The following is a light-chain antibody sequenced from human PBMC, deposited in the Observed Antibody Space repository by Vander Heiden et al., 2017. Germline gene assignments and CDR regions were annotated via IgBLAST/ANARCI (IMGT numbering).Light chain of an antibody. Sequence: QSVLSRPPSASETPVQRVTISCSGSSSHIGSNYGYWYQQLPGTAPKLLIYRNNQRPSGVPDRFSGTKSGTSASLAISGLRAEEEADYYCAAGDDSLSGVVFGGGTKLTVL. CDR2: RNN. J-gene: IGLJ2*01. V-gene: IGLV1-47*01. CDR1: SSHIGSNY. CDR3: AAGDDSLSGVV.